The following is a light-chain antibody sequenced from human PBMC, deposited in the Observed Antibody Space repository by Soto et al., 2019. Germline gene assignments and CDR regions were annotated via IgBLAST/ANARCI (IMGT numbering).Light chain of an antibody. Sequence: QLVLTQSPSASGTPGQRVTIACSGSSSNIGGYTVNWYQHVPGTAPKLLIYSNNQRPSGVPDRFSGSKSGTSASLAISGLQSEDESDYVCASWDDSLNALVFGGGTKLTVL. CDR1: SSNIGGYT. V-gene: IGLV1-44*01. J-gene: IGLJ3*02. CDR3: ASWDDSLNALV. CDR2: SNN.